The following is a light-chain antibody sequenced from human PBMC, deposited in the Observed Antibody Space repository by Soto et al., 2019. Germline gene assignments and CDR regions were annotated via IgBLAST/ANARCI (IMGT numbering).Light chain of an antibody. CDR2: GAS. CDR1: PRVSSSY. J-gene: IGKJ1*01. V-gene: IGKV3-20*01. CDR3: QEYGSSPWP. Sequence: ELVLTMSPASLSLSPGERSTRSYRSGPRVSSSYLAWYQQKPGPAPRLLIYGASSRATAIQDKFSGSGSGTDFTLTISRLESEDFAVYYCQEYGSSPWPFGQGTNVAIK.